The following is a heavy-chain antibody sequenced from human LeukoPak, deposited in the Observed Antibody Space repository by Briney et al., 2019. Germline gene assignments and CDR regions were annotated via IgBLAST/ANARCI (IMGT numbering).Heavy chain of an antibody. D-gene: IGHD3-22*01. CDR3: ARGAPYDSSGYQTPVDH. CDR1: GFTFSSYA. J-gene: IGHJ4*02. V-gene: IGHV3-30*01. Sequence: GGSLRLSCAASGFTFSSYAMHWVRQAPGKGLEWVAVISYDGSNKYYADSVKGRFTISRDNSKNTLYLQINSLRAEDTAVYYCARGAPYDSSGYQTPVDHWGQGTLVTVSS. CDR2: ISYDGSNK.